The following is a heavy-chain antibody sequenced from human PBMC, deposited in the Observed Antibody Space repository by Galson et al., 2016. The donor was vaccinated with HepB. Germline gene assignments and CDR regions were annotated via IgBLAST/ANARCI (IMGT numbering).Heavy chain of an antibody. Sequence: TLSLTCTVSGDSFFTNTYSWSWIRQTPGRGLEWFAYIYRSGSAFYNPSLTSRATISIATYKNQFSLALTSVTAADTAVYYCAWSSFYHINLHVFYFWAQGTLVTVSS. V-gene: IGHV4-30-2*01. J-gene: IGHJ3*01. CDR2: IYRSGSA. D-gene: IGHD2-21*01. CDR1: GDSFFTNTYS. CDR3: AWSSFYHINLHVFYF.